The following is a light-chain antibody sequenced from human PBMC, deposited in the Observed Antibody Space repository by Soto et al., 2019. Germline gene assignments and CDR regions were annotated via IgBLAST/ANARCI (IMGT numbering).Light chain of an antibody. Sequence: DIALTQSPDSLSLSLGERATINCKSSQSVFYNSYNRSYLAWYQVKPGRPPKLLFSWASTRESGVPDRFSGRGSGTHFMLTISSLQAEDVAVYYCKQYYSPLISFVQGTRLEIK. CDR3: KQYYSPLIS. J-gene: IGKJ5*01. CDR1: QSVFYNSYNRSY. V-gene: IGKV4-1*01. CDR2: WAS.